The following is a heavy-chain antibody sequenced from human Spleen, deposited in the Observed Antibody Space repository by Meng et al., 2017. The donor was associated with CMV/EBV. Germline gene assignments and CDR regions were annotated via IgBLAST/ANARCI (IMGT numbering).Heavy chain of an antibody. Sequence: SNRYYGGWIRQPPGKGLEWIGTIYYNGKTYYNPSLKSRVTISVDTSNNQFSLKLSSVTAADTAVYYCARQGYCSSTSCYGGHYFDHWGQGTLVTVSS. CDR2: IYYNGKT. D-gene: IGHD2-2*01. V-gene: IGHV4-39*01. CDR3: ARQGYCSSTSCYGGHYFDH. J-gene: IGHJ4*02. CDR1: SNRYY.